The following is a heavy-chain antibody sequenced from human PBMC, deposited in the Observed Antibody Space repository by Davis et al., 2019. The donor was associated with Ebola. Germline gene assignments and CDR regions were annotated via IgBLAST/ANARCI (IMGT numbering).Heavy chain of an antibody. Sequence: PGGSLRLSCAASGFTFSRYPMHWVRQAPGKGLEWVALISYDGSNKYYADSVKGRFTISRDNSKNTLYLQMNSLRAEDTDVYYCARDGPLFALGDYYYGMDVWGQGTTVTVSS. J-gene: IGHJ6*02. V-gene: IGHV3-30-3*01. CDR2: ISYDGSNK. D-gene: IGHD3-16*01. CDR1: GFTFSRYP. CDR3: ARDGPLFALGDYYYGMDV.